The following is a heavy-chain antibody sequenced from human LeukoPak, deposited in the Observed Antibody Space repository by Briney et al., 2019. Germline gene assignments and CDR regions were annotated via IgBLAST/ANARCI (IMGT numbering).Heavy chain of an antibody. CDR1: GYTFSIYG. CDR3: ARDNSATSDCSTTNCYHFHY. D-gene: IGHD2-2*01. Sequence: ASVKVSCKASGYTFSIYGITWVRQSPGQGLEWMEWISAYSGDTSYAQNLQGRVTMTTDTSTTTAYMELRSLRSDDTAVYYCARDNSATSDCSTTNCYHFHYWGQGTLVTVSS. V-gene: IGHV1-18*01. J-gene: IGHJ4*02. CDR2: ISAYSGDT.